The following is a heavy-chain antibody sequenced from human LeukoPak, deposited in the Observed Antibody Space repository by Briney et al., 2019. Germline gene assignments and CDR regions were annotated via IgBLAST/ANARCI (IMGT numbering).Heavy chain of an antibody. D-gene: IGHD3-10*01. CDR1: GGSFSGYY. Sequence: SETLSLTCAVYGGSFSGYYWTWIRQTPEKGLEWIGEINHSGNTNYNPSLKSRVTISVDTSRKQFSLNLTSVTAADTAVYLCAREGVTMVRGSPGHFDYWGQGPLVTVSS. CDR3: AREGVTMVRGSPGHFDY. J-gene: IGHJ4*02. CDR2: INHSGNT. V-gene: IGHV4-34*01.